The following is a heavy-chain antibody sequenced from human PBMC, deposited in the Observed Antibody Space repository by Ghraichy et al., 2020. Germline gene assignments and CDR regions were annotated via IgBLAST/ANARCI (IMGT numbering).Heavy chain of an antibody. V-gene: IGHV4-39*01. J-gene: IGHJ6*02. CDR3: ARQYKEVRGGDYYGMDV. Sequence: SETLSLTCTVSGGSISSRSYYWGWIRQPPGKALEWIGSIYYSGSTYYNPSLKSRVTISVDTSKNQFSLRLSSVTAADTAVYYCARQYKEVRGGDYYGMDVWGQGTTLTVSS. CDR1: GGSISSRSYY. CDR2: IYYSGST. D-gene: IGHD3-10*01.